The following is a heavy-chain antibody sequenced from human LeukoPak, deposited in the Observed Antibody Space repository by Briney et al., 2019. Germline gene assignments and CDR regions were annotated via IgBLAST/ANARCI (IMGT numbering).Heavy chain of an antibody. D-gene: IGHD3-3*01. Sequence: ETLSLTCTVSGGSISSSSYYWGWIRQPPGKGLEWIGSIYYSGSTYYNPSLKSRVTISVDTSKNQFSLKLSSVTAADTAVYYCARIGGNTIYDYWGQGTLVTVSS. CDR3: ARIGGNTIYDY. V-gene: IGHV4-39*01. CDR1: GGSISSSSYY. CDR2: IYYSGST. J-gene: IGHJ4*02.